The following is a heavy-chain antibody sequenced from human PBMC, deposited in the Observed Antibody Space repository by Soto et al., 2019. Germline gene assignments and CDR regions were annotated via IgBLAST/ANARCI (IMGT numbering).Heavy chain of an antibody. CDR3: AREYYYDSSGYHFDY. V-gene: IGHV1-69*13. Sequence: SVKVSCKASGGTFSSYAISWVRQAPGQGLEWVGGIIPIFGTANYAQKFQGRVTITADESTSTAYMELSSLRSEDTAVYYCAREYYYDSSGYHFDYWGQGTLVTVSS. CDR2: IIPIFGTA. CDR1: GGTFSSYA. D-gene: IGHD3-22*01. J-gene: IGHJ4*02.